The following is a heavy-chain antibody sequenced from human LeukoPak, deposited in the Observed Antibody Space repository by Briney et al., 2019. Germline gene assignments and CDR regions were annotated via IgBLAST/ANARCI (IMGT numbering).Heavy chain of an antibody. Sequence: GGSLRLSCAASGFTFSSYAMSWVRQAPGKGLEWVSAISGSGGSTYYADSVKGRFTISRDNSKNTLYLQMNSLRAEDTAVYYCAKSGTRRAVAVGGFFDYWGQGTLVTVSS. CDR1: GFTFSSYA. V-gene: IGHV3-23*01. CDR3: AKSGTRRAVAVGGFFDY. J-gene: IGHJ4*02. D-gene: IGHD6-19*01. CDR2: ISGSGGST.